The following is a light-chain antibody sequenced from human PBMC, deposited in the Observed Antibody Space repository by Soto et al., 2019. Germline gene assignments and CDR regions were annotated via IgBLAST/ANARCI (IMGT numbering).Light chain of an antibody. CDR2: AAS. CDR3: QQLHDYPIT. CDR1: QGIDSS. V-gene: IGKV1-9*01. J-gene: IGKJ5*01. Sequence: ILLTQSPSSLSASVGDRVTITCRASQGIDSSFALYQQKPGKAPKLLIYAASSLQSGVPSRFSGSGSGTDFTLTISSLQPEDFATYYCQQLHDYPITFGQGTRLEI.